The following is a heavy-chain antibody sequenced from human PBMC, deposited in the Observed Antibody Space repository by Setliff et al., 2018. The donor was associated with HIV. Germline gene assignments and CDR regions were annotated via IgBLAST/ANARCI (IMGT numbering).Heavy chain of an antibody. V-gene: IGHV5-51*01. CDR2: IYPGDSDT. J-gene: IGHJ4*02. D-gene: IGHD3-10*01. CDR1: GYTFTSNW. CDR3: ATRGLSGAGSPTEH. Sequence: PGESLKISCKASGYTFTSNWIGWVRQMPGKGLQYMGIIYPGDSDTRYSPSFQGQVTISADVSLNTVFLQWTSLKTSDSAVYYCATRGLSGAGSPTEHWGQGTLVTVSS.